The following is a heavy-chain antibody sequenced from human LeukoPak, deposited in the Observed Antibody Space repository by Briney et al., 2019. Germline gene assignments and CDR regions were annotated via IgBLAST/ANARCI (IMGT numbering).Heavy chain of an antibody. D-gene: IGHD2-2*01. J-gene: IGHJ3*01. CDR2: VLYDGTTE. Sequence: GGSLRLSCAASGFTFSSYAMSWVRQPPGKGLEWVAVVLYDGTTEYYADSVKGRFTLSRDTSKNSMSLQMHSLQPDDTAVYYCARDRACNSTSCYPWSKPVFDVWGQGTMVTVSS. V-gene: IGHV3-30-3*01. CDR1: GFTFSSYA. CDR3: ARDRACNSTSCYPWSKPVFDV.